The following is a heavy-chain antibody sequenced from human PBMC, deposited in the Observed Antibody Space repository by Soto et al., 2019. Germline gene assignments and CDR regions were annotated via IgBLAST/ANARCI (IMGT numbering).Heavy chain of an antibody. CDR2: INAGNGNT. CDR1: GYTFTSYA. D-gene: IGHD5-12*01. CDR3: ARVNEPRINSGYDSDAFDI. J-gene: IGHJ3*02. V-gene: IGHV1-3*01. Sequence: QVQLVQSGAEVKKPGASVKVSCKASGYTFTSYAMRWVRQAPGQRLEWMGWINAGNGNTKYSQKFQGRVTITRDTSASTAYMELSSLRSEDTAVYYCARVNEPRINSGYDSDAFDIWGQGTMVTVSS.